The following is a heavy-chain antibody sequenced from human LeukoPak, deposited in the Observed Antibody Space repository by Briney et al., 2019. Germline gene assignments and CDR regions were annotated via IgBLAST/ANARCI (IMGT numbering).Heavy chain of an antibody. J-gene: IGHJ3*02. CDR1: GFSLITSGMC. CDR3: ARIPQKGYCSGGSCYDGAFDI. V-gene: IGHV2-70*11. Sequence: SGPALVKPTQTLTLTCTFSGFSLITSGMCVSWIRQPPGKALEWLARIDWDGDEYYSTSLKTRLTISKDTSKNQVVLTMTNLDPVDTATYYCARIPQKGYCSGGSCYDGAFDIWGQGTMVTVSS. D-gene: IGHD2-15*01. CDR2: IDWDGDE.